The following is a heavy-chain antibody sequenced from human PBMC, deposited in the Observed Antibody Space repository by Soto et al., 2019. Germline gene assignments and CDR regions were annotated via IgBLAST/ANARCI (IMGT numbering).Heavy chain of an antibody. D-gene: IGHD6-19*01. CDR2: MNPNSGNT. J-gene: IGHJ4*02. CDR3: ARERSSGWLDY. V-gene: IGHV1-8*02. Sequence: AASVKVSCKASGGTFSSYAISWVRQATGQGLEWMGWMNPNSGNTGYAQKFQGRVTMTRNTSISTAYMELSSLRSEDTAVYYCARERSSGWLDYWGQGTVVTVSS. CDR1: GGTFSSYA.